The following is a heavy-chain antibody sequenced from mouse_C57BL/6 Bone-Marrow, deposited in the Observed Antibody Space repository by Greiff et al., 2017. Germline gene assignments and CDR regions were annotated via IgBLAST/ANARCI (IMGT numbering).Heavy chain of an antibody. CDR3: ARPFYDGYSFAY. CDR2: ISSGGSYT. CDR1: GFTFSSYG. Sequence: VQLKESGGDLVKPGGSLKLSCAASGFTFSSYGMSWVRQTPDKRLAWVATISSGGSYTYYPDSVKGRFTISRDNAKNTLYMQMSSLKSVDTAMYYCARPFYDGYSFAYWGQGTLVTVSA. V-gene: IGHV5-6*01. J-gene: IGHJ3*01. D-gene: IGHD2-3*01.